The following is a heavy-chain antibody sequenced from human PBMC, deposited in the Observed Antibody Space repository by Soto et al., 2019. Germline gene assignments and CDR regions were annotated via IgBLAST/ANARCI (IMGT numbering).Heavy chain of an antibody. CDR3: ARSAIRYCDSSGYTPGVFDY. D-gene: IGHD3-22*01. CDR2: IDPSDSYT. V-gene: IGHV5-10-1*01. Sequence: LGESLKISCKGSGYSFTSYWISWVRQMPGKGLEWMGRIDPSDSYTNYSPSFQGHVTISADKSISTAYLQWSSLKASDTAMYYCARSAIRYCDSSGYTPGVFDYWGQGTLVTVSS. CDR1: GYSFTSYW. J-gene: IGHJ4*02.